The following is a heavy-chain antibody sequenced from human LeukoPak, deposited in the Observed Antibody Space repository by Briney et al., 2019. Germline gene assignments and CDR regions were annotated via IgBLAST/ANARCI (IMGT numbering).Heavy chain of an antibody. CDR1: GYPFNYW. D-gene: IGHD5-24*01. V-gene: IGHV5-51*01. J-gene: IGHJ4*02. Sequence: GESLQISCKGSGYPFNYWIAWVRQVPGKGLEWMGVIHPGDSDTRYSPSFQGQVTISADKSVSTAYLQWSSLKASDTAMYYCARQDGAAKFYFDYWGQGTLVTVSS. CDR2: IHPGDSDT. CDR3: ARQDGAAKFYFDY.